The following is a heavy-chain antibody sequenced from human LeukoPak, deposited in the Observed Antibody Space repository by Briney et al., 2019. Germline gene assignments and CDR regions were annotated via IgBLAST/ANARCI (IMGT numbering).Heavy chain of an antibody. CDR2: ISAYNGNT. CDR3: ASTVTGEDWFDP. CDR1: GYTFTSYG. D-gene: IGHD4-17*01. J-gene: IGHJ5*02. V-gene: IGHV1-18*01. Sequence: GASVKVSCKASGYTFTSYGINWVRQAPGQGLEWMGWISAYNGNTNYAQKLQGRVTMTTDTSTSTAYMEMRSLRSDDTAVYYCASTVTGEDWFDPWGQGTLVTVSS.